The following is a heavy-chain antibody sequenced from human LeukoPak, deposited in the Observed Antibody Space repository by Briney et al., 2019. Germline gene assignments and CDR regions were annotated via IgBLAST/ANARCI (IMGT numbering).Heavy chain of an antibody. J-gene: IGHJ4*02. V-gene: IGHV1-46*01. CDR2: INPSGSST. D-gene: IGHD4-23*01. Sequence: GASVKVSCKTFGYTFTNYYMHWVRQAPGQGLEWMGIINPSGSSTTYAQTFQGRVTMTWDTSTSTDFMELSSLRSEDTAVYYCARHDLGGNSPFDYWGQGTLVTVSS. CDR1: GYTFTNYY. CDR3: ARHDLGGNSPFDY.